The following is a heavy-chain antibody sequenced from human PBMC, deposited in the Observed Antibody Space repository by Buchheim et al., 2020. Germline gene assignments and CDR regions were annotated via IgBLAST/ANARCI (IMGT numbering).Heavy chain of an antibody. CDR2: ISSSSSYT. CDR3: ARDRGPYSGSYQGYYYYYYGMDV. J-gene: IGHJ6*02. Sequence: QVQLVESGGGLVKPGGSLRLSCAASGFTFSDYYMSWIRQAPGKGLEWVSYISSSSSYTNYADSVKGRFTISRDNAKNQLYLQMNSLRAEDTAVYYCARDRGPYSGSYQGYYYYYYGMDVWGQGTT. D-gene: IGHD1-26*01. V-gene: IGHV3-11*06. CDR1: GFTFSDYY.